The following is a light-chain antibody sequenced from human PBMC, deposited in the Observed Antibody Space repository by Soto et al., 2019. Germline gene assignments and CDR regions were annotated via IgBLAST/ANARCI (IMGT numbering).Light chain of an antibody. CDR1: QTIGSD. CDR3: HQYNNFPPYT. CDR2: GAS. V-gene: IGKV3D-15*01. J-gene: IGKJ2*01. Sequence: DIVMTQSPATLSVSPGETATLSCRASQTIGSDLAWYQQQPGQTARRLIFGASNRATGIPARFRGSGSGTAFSLPISSLQSDDFAVYYSHQYNNFPPYTFGQGTKLEIK.